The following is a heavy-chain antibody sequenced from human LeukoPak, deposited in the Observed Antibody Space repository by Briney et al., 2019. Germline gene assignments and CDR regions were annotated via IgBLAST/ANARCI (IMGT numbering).Heavy chain of an antibody. D-gene: IGHD4-23*01. J-gene: IGHJ4*02. CDR2: ISYDGSNK. Sequence: PGGSLRLSCAASGFTFSSYSMNWVRQAPGKGLEWVALISYDGSNKYYADSVKGRFTISRDNSKNKLYLQMNTLRAEDTAVYYCARRTVVTPFDYWGQGTLVTVSS. CDR1: GFTFSSYS. CDR3: ARRTVVTPFDY. V-gene: IGHV3-30*03.